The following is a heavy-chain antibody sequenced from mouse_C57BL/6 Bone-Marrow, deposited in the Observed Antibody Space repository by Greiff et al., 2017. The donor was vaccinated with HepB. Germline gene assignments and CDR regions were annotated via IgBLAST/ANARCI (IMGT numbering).Heavy chain of an antibody. J-gene: IGHJ3*01. V-gene: IGHV1-50*01. D-gene: IGHD4-1*01. Sequence: QVQLQQPGAELVKPGASVKLSCKASGYTFTSYWMQWVKQRPGQGLEWIGEIDPSDSSTNYNQKFKGKATLTVDASSSTAYMQLSSLTSEDSAVYYCARDEGELGQAFAYWGQGTLVTVSA. CDR3: ARDEGELGQAFAY. CDR2: IDPSDSST. CDR1: GYTFTSYW.